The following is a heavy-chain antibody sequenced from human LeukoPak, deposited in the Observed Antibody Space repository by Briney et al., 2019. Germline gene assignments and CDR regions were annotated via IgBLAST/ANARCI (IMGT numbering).Heavy chain of an antibody. CDR2: IIPIFGTA. CDR3: ARPWLVQNYYYGIDV. V-gene: IGHV1-69*13. J-gene: IGHJ6*04. CDR1: GGTFISYA. D-gene: IGHD6-19*01. Sequence: SVKVSCKASGGTFISYAISWVRQAPGQGREWMGGIIPIFGTADYAQKFQGRVTITADESTSTAYMELSSLRSEDTAVYSCARPWLVQNYYYGIDVWGKGTTVTVSS.